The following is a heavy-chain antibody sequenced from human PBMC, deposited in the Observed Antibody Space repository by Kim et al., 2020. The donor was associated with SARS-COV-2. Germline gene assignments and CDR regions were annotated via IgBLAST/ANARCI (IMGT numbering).Heavy chain of an antibody. D-gene: IGHD5-18*01. CDR1: GFTFSSYG. CDR3: AKDGSYGYFNFDY. J-gene: IGHJ4*02. CDR2: ISYDGSNK. V-gene: IGHV3-30*18. Sequence: GGSLRLSCAASGFTFSSYGMHWVRQAPGKGLEWVAVISYDGSNKYYADSVKGRFTISRDNSKNTLYLQMNSLRAEDTAVYYCAKDGSYGYFNFDYWGQGTLVTVSS.